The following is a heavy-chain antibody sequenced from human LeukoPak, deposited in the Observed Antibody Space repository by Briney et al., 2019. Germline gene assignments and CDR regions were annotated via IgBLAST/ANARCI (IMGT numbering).Heavy chain of an antibody. J-gene: IGHJ4*02. CDR1: SGSIDNEH. CDR3: VSLLFGGAGRGN. D-gene: IGHD3-3*01. CDR2: TLYGGSN. Sequence: SETLSLTCSVSSGSIDNEHWCWVRQPPGKGLEWIGHTLYGGSNKFNPSLKNRVTISVDRSKNQFSLTLISVTAADTAVYYCVSLLFGGAGRGNWGQGSLVTVSS. V-gene: IGHV4-59*12.